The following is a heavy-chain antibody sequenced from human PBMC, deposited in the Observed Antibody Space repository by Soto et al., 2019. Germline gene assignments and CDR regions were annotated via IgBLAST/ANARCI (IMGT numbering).Heavy chain of an antibody. CDR2: VTNSGYT. V-gene: IGHV4-34*01. J-gene: IGHJ1*01. CDR3: ARGLEYFQH. Sequence: SETLSLTCDVFNGSFSGYYWSWIRQPPGKGLEWIGEVTNSGYTNYNPSLKNRVTILIDRSKNHFSLKVTSVTAADTAVYYCARGLEYFQHWGQGTLVTVSS. CDR1: NGSFSGYY.